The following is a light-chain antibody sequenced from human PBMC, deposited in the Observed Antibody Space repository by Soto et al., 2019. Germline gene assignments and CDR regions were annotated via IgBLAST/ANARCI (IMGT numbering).Light chain of an antibody. CDR3: SSYAGSNNLV. J-gene: IGLJ2*01. Sequence: QSALTQPPSASGSPEQSVTISCTGTSSDVGGYNYVSWYQQHPAKAPKLMIYEVSKRPSGVPDRFSGSKSGNTASLTVSGLQAEDEADYYCSSYAGSNNLVFGGGTKLTVL. V-gene: IGLV2-8*01. CDR1: SSDVGGYNY. CDR2: EVS.